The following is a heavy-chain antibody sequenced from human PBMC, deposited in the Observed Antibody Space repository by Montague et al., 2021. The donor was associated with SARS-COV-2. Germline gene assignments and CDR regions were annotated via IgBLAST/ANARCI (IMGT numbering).Heavy chain of an antibody. CDR1: GGSLSNNY. D-gene: IGHD1-20*01. CDR2: VNQSGGT. V-gene: IGHV4-34*01. J-gene: IGHJ4*02. Sequence: SETLSLTCAVLGGSLSNNYWTWVRQPPGKGLEWIGEVNQSGGTTXXNPSLKGRVKISVDRSSNQMSLNLSSVTAADTAVYYCVRDQGRSNWNYPDYWGQGTLVTVSS. CDR3: VRDQGRSNWNYPDY.